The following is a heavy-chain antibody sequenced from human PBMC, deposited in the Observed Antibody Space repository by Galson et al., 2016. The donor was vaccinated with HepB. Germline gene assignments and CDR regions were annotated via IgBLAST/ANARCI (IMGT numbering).Heavy chain of an antibody. CDR2: VSHSGTF. V-gene: IGHV4-4*02. CDR3: ARVSLVSAPGTYGINIFDV. CDR1: GVSISSSDY. Sequence: SETLSLTCGVSGVSISSSDYWGWVRQSPGRGLEWIGKVSHSGTFDHSPSLGGRVTFSVDLSDNHVSLKLKSVTAADTAVYYCARVSLVSAPGTYGINIFDVWGQGTVVVVSS. J-gene: IGHJ3*01. D-gene: IGHD1-1*01.